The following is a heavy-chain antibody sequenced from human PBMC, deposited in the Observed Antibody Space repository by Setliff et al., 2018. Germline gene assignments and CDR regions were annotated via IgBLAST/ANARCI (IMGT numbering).Heavy chain of an antibody. CDR3: ASPRGSDWSQ. D-gene: IGHD2-21*02. Sequence: PGGSLRLSCAASGLTLSRYWMSWVRQAPGKGLEWVANIKPDGSEKYYVDSVKGRFTISRDNAKNSLYLQMNSLRADDTAVYYCASPRGSDWSQWGQGTLVTVSS. CDR2: IKPDGSEK. J-gene: IGHJ4*02. V-gene: IGHV3-7*01. CDR1: GLTLSRYW.